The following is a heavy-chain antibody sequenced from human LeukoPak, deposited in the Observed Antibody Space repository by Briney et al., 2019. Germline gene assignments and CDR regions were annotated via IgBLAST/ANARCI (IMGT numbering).Heavy chain of an antibody. CDR2: SHYSGST. Sequence: SETLSLTCTVSGGSISSYYWSWIRQPPGKGLEWIGYSHYSGSTNYNPSLNSRVTISVDTSKNQFSLKLSSVTAADTAVYYCAREGSGYDILTGYYYFDYWGQGTLVTVSS. V-gene: IGHV4-59*01. CDR3: AREGSGYDILTGYYYFDY. D-gene: IGHD3-9*01. CDR1: GGSISSYY. J-gene: IGHJ4*02.